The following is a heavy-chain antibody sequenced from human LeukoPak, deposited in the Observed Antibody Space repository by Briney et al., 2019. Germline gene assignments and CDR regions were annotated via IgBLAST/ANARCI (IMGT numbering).Heavy chain of an antibody. CDR2: ISGSGGST. V-gene: IGHV3-23*01. CDR3: AKGLGWEPITDAFDI. D-gene: IGHD1-26*01. Sequence: GGSLRLSCAASGFTFSSYAMSWVRQAPGKGLEWVSAISGSGGSTYYADSVKGRFTISRDNSKNTLYLQMNGLRAEDTAVYYCAKGLGWEPITDAFDIWGQGTMVTVSS. CDR1: GFTFSSYA. J-gene: IGHJ3*02.